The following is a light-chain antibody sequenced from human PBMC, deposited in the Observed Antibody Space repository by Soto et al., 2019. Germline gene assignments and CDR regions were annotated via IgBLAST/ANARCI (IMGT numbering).Light chain of an antibody. CDR3: QAWDTSAVI. V-gene: IGLV3-1*01. J-gene: IGLJ2*01. CDR1: KLDNKY. CDR2: QDY. Sequence: SYELTQPPSVSVSPGQTASITCSGDKLDNKYGAWYRQKPGQSPLLIIFQDYRRPSGIPARFSGSTPGNTATLTIIGNQVMDEADYFCQAWDTSAVIFGGGTKLTVL.